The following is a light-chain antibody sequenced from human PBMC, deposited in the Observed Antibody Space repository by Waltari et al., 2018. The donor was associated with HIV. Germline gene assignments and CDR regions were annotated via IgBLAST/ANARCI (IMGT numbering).Light chain of an antibody. V-gene: IGLV2-14*01. Sequence: SALTQPVSVSGSPGKSITISCPGTSSDVAHCYNYAPWYQRHPGKAPQLIIYEVNNRPSGVSIRFSGSKSVNTASLTISGLQAEDEADYYCSSYATSSASVVFGGGTKLTVL. CDR2: EVN. CDR3: SSYATSSASVV. J-gene: IGLJ2*01. CDR1: SSDVAHCYNY.